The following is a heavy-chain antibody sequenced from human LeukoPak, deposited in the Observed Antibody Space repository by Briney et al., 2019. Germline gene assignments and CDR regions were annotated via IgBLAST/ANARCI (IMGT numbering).Heavy chain of an antibody. J-gene: IGHJ4*02. Sequence: SETLSLTCTVSGGSISSYYWSWIRQPAGKGLEWIGRIYTSGSTNYNPSLKSRVTISVDTSKNQFSLKPSSVTAADTALYYCARHILDGDNGSKGFDVWGQGILVTVSS. CDR2: IYTSGST. D-gene: IGHD2-21*02. CDR1: GGSISSYY. CDR3: ARHILDGDNGSKGFDV. V-gene: IGHV4-4*07.